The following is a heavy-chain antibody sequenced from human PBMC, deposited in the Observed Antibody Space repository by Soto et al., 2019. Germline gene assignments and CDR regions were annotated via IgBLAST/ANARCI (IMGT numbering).Heavy chain of an antibody. D-gene: IGHD3-3*01. Sequence: QVQLQQSGPGLLKPSETLSLTCSVSGGSITDNYWTWIRQSPGKGLEWVGYIYYTGITNYNPSLKRRVTISLDRPKNQFSLKLDSVNAADTAVYYCARALDYDFWGGRNWFDPWGQGTLVTVSS. CDR3: ARALDYDFWGGRNWFDP. J-gene: IGHJ5*02. CDR1: GGSITDNY. CDR2: IYYTGIT. V-gene: IGHV4-59*01.